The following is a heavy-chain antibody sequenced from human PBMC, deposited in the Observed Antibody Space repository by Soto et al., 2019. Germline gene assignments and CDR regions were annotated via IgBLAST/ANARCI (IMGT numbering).Heavy chain of an antibody. J-gene: IGHJ3*02. D-gene: IGHD3-22*01. Sequence: PSETLSLTCTVSGASISSHYWSWVRQPPGKGLEWIGYIYYSGSTNNNPSLKSRVTISLDTSKNQFSLKVNSVTAADTAVYYCARENGYSAFDIWGQGTMVT. CDR1: GASISSHY. V-gene: IGHV4-59*11. CDR2: IYYSGST. CDR3: ARENGYSAFDI.